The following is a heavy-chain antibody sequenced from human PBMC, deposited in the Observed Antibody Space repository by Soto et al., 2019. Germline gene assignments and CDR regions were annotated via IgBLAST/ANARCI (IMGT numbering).Heavy chain of an antibody. CDR1: GFTFITDS. V-gene: IGHV3-48*02. CDR3: VKGEYYYDSSGYYPFDY. D-gene: IGHD3-22*01. CDR2: ISTSGATR. Sequence: GGSLRLSCVASGFTFITDSMNWVLRAPWKGLEWVAHISTSGATRYYADSVKGRFTISRDNAKTSLYLQMDSLRNEDTAVYYCVKGEYYYDSSGYYPFDYWGQGTLVTVSS. J-gene: IGHJ4*01.